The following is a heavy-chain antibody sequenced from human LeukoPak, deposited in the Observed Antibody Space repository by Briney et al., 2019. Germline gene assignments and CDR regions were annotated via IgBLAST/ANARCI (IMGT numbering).Heavy chain of an antibody. V-gene: IGHV3-23*01. CDR1: GFTFSSYA. CDR3: AKHDSSTSRRRRTTIGAFDI. Sequence: AGGSLRLSCAASGFTFSSYAMSWVRQAPGKGLEGVSVISGSGGTTFYTDSVKGRFTISRDHSTNTLYLQMNSLSAEDTAVYSCAKHDSSTSRRRRTTIGAFDIWGQGAMVTVSS. CDR2: ISGSGGTT. D-gene: IGHD2-2*01. J-gene: IGHJ3*02.